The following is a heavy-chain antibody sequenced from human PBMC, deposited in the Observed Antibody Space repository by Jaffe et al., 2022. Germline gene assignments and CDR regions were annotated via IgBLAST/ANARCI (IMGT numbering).Heavy chain of an antibody. D-gene: IGHD1-1*01. CDR2: MNPNSGNT. Sequence: QVQLVQSGAEVKKPGASVKVSCKASGYTFTSYDINWVRQATGQGLEWMGWMNPNSGNTGYAQRFQGRVTMTRNTSISTAYMELSSLRSEDTAVYYCARASTWNGNYYYMDIWGKGTTVTVSS. CDR1: GYTFTSYD. V-gene: IGHV1-8*01. J-gene: IGHJ6*03. CDR3: ARASTWNGNYYYMDI.